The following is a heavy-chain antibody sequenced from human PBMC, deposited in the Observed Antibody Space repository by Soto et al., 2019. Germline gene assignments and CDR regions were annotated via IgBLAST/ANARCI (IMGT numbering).Heavy chain of an antibody. Sequence: QVQPQESGPGLVKPSQTLSLTCTVSGGSISSGGYYWSWIRQHPGKGLEWIGYIYYSGSTYYNPSLKSRVTISVDTSKNQFSLKLSSVTAADTAVYYCARDSTVTTAFDYWGQGTLVTVSS. CDR1: GGSISSGGYY. V-gene: IGHV4-31*03. J-gene: IGHJ4*02. D-gene: IGHD4-17*01. CDR3: ARDSTVTTAFDY. CDR2: IYYSGST.